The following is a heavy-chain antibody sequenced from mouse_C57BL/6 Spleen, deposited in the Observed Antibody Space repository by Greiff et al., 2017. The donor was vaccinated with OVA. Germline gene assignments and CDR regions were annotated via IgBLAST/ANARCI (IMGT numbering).Heavy chain of an antibody. D-gene: IGHD3-3*01. CDR3: ARVGTKYYFDY. CDR1: GYSITSGYY. CDR2: ISYDGSN. V-gene: IGHV3-6*01. Sequence: VQVVESGPGLVKPSQSLSLTCSVTGYSITSGYYWNWIRQFPGNKLEWMGYISYDGSNNYNPSLKNRISITRDTSKNQFFLKLNSVTTEDTATYYCARVGTKYYFDYWGQGTTLTVSS. J-gene: IGHJ2*01.